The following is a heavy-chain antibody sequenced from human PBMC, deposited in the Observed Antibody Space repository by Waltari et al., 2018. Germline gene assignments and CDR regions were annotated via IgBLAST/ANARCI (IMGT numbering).Heavy chain of an antibody. CDR1: GFTFNNYN. CDR3: ARDSTVLRFLEWLLRFDY. D-gene: IGHD3-3*01. Sequence: EVQLVESGGGLVKPGGSLRLSCAASGFTFNNYNMNWVRQAPGKGLEWVASISYSGSYRYYAESLKGRFTISRDNAKNSLYLQMNSLRAEDTAVYYCARDSTVLRFLEWLLRFDYWGQGTLVTVSS. J-gene: IGHJ4*02. V-gene: IGHV3-21*01. CDR2: ISYSGSYR.